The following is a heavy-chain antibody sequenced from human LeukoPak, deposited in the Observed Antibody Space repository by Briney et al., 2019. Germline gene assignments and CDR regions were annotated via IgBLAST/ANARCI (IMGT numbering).Heavy chain of an antibody. Sequence: SETLSLTCAVSGYSVSSGYYWGWIRQPPGKGLEWIGSIYHSGSTYYNPSLKSRVTISVDTSKNQFSLKLSSVTAADTAVYYCARRDRYCSSSICPIDYWGQGTLVTVSS. J-gene: IGHJ4*02. CDR1: GYSVSSGYY. D-gene: IGHD2-2*01. CDR2: IYHSGST. CDR3: ARRDRYCSSSICPIDY. V-gene: IGHV4-38-2*01.